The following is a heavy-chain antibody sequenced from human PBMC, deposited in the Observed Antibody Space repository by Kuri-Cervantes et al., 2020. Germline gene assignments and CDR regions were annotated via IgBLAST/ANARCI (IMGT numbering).Heavy chain of an antibody. J-gene: IGHJ6*03. CDR2: ISGSGGNT. CDR1: VYTFSSYS. V-gene: IGHV3-23*01. CDR3: AKDHQRSTNNYDYMDV. Sequence: LTCASSVYTFSSYSMNWVRQPPGKGREWVSVISGSGGNTYYAESVEGRFTISRDNSKNTLYVQMNSQRSEDTAIYYCAKDHQRSTNNYDYMDVWGKGTTVTVSS. D-gene: IGHD5-24*01.